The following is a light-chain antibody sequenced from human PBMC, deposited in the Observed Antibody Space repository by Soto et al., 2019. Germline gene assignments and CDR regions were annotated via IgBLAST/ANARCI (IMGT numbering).Light chain of an antibody. J-gene: IGKJ3*01. Sequence: IVLTQSPGTLSLSPGERATLSCRASQSVSSSYLAWYQQKPGQAPRLLIYGASSRATGIPDRFSGSGSGTDVTRTISRLEPEDFAVYYCQQYGSSLFTCGPGTKVDIK. CDR1: QSVSSSY. V-gene: IGKV3-20*01. CDR3: QQYGSSLFT. CDR2: GAS.